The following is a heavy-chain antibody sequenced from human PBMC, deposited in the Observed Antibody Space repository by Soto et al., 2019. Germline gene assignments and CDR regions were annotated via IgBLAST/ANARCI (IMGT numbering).Heavy chain of an antibody. CDR2: IYSNGDT. CDR1: GGSISSGDYY. D-gene: IGHD2-15*01. CDR3: ARAACSGGSCYSDY. J-gene: IGHJ4*03. V-gene: IGHV4-30-4*01. Sequence: PSETLSLTCTVSGGSISSGDYYWRCIRQPPGKGLEWMGFIYSNGDTFYNPSLRSRVRISVDTSQNQFSLRLNSVTAADTAVYYCARAACSGGSCYSDYWGQGTLVTVSS.